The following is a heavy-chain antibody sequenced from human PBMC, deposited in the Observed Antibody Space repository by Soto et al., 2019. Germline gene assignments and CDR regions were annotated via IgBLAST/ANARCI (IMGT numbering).Heavy chain of an antibody. V-gene: IGHV3-23*01. J-gene: IGHJ4*02. CDR2: ISGSGGST. CDR3: AKHWAGEGDYLIDY. Sequence: EVQLLESGGGLVQPGGSLRLSCAASGFTFSSYAMSWDRQAPGKGLEWVSAISGSGGSTYYADSVKGRFTISRDNSKNTLYLQMNSLRAEDTAVYYCAKHWAGEGDYLIDYWGQGTLVTVSS. D-gene: IGHD3-10*01. CDR1: GFTFSSYA.